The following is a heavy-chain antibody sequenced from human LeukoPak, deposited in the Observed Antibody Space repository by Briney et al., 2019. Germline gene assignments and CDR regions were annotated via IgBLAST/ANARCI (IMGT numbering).Heavy chain of an antibody. J-gene: IGHJ5*02. D-gene: IGHD2-15*01. V-gene: IGHV1-18*01. Sequence: ASVKASCRASGYTFTSYGISWVRQAPGQGLEWMGWISAYNGNTNYAQKLQGRVTMTTDTSTSTAYMELRSLRSDDTAVYYCARVVPIVVVVAASPDWLDPWGQGTLVTVSS. CDR2: ISAYNGNT. CDR1: GYTFTSYG. CDR3: ARVVPIVVVVAASPDWLDP.